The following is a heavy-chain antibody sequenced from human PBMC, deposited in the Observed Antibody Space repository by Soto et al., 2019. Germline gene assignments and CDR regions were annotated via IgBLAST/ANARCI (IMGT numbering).Heavy chain of an antibody. CDR3: ARFSSGWYDFVY. CDR2: MNPNSGNT. D-gene: IGHD6-19*01. CDR1: GYTFTSYD. J-gene: IGHJ4*02. V-gene: IGHV1-8*01. Sequence: ASVKVSCKASGYTFTSYDINWVRQATGQGLEWMGSMNPNSGNTGYAQKFQGRVTMTRNTSISTAYMELSSLRSEDTAVYYCARFSSGWYDFVYWGEGTLVTVS.